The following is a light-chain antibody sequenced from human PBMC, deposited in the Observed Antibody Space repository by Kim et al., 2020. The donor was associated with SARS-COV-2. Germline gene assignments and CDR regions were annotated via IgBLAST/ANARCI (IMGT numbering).Light chain of an antibody. CDR2: DAS. Sequence: SVGDSVTVTCQASQDMRKFLNWYQHQPGKAPELLISDASTLRTEVPSRFSGSASGTHFTFTISNLQPEDIATYYCQQYNNLQEITFGQGTRLEIK. CDR1: QDMRKF. V-gene: IGKV1-33*01. CDR3: QQYNNLQEIT. J-gene: IGKJ5*01.